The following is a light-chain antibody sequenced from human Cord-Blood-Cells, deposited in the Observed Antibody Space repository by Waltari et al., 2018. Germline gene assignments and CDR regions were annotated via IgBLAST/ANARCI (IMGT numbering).Light chain of an antibody. CDR1: SSDVGGYNY. V-gene: IGLV2-14*01. Sequence: QSALTHPASVSGSPGQSITISCTGTSSDVGGYNYVSWYQQHPGKAPQLMIYDVSKRPSGVSNRFSGPKSGNTASRTISGLQAEDEADYYCSSYTSSSTWVFGGGTKLTVL. CDR3: SSYTSSSTWV. J-gene: IGLJ3*02. CDR2: DVS.